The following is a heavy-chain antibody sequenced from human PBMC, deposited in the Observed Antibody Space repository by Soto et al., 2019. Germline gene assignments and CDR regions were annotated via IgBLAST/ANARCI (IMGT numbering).Heavy chain of an antibody. CDR2: IKDGGST. V-gene: IGHV4-34*01. J-gene: IGHJ4*02. CDR1: GGSLSGYY. D-gene: IGHD5-12*01. Sequence: QVQLQQWGAGLLKPSETLSLTCAVNGGSLSGYYWSWIRQPPGKGLEWIGEIKDGGSTNYSPSLQGRSPISSDTSNNQFSLRLHSVTAADTAESCCASGREGVVATHWDQGPLVTVSS. CDR3: ASGREGVVATH.